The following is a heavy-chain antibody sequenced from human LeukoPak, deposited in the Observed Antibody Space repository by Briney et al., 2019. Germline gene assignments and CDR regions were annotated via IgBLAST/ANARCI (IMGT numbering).Heavy chain of an antibody. D-gene: IGHD6-13*01. CDR3: ARGGGSSWCLDC. CDR1: GFTFSSYK. Sequence: GGSLRLSCAASGFTFSSYKMIWVRQAPGKGREGVLYISTGDTTIDYADSVKGRFTISRDNAKDSLYLQMYRLRVEDTAVYYCARGGGSSWCLDCWGQGTLGTVSS. J-gene: IGHJ4*02. CDR2: ISTGDTTI. V-gene: IGHV3-48*03.